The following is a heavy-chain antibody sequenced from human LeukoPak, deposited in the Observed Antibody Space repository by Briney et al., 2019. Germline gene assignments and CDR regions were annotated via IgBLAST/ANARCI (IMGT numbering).Heavy chain of an antibody. J-gene: IGHJ1*01. CDR1: GFTFSSYA. Sequence: GGSLRLSCAASGFTFSSYAMHWVRQAPGKGLEWVAVISYDGSNKYYADSVKGRFTISRDNSKNTLYLQMNSLRAEDTAVYYCARDGELLWFGELPEYFQHWGQGTLVTVSS. CDR3: ARDGELLWFGELPEYFQH. D-gene: IGHD3-10*01. V-gene: IGHV3-30-3*01. CDR2: ISYDGSNK.